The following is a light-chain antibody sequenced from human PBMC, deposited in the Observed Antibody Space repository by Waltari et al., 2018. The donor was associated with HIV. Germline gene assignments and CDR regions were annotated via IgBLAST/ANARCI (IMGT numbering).Light chain of an antibody. CDR2: GAS. Sequence: AIRMTQSPISLSASIGDKVTITCRASQDVSDSLAWYQKRPGKAPRLLIFGASTLQSGVPSRFSGSRSGPDFTLTIGCLQSEDFATYYCQQCFDFPPTFGPGTKVDF. CDR3: QQCFDFPPT. CDR1: QDVSDS. J-gene: IGKJ3*01. V-gene: IGKV1-8*01.